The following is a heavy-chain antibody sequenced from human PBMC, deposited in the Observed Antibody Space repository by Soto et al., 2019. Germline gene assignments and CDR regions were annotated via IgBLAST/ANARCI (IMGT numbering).Heavy chain of an antibody. Sequence: LRLSCAASGFTFSAYAMSWVRQAPGKGLEWVSVISGSGGTTYYADSVKGRFTISRDNSKNTLYVQMNSLRAEDTAVYYCAKVRESAAASNFDPWGQGTLVTVSS. V-gene: IGHV3-23*01. D-gene: IGHD6-13*01. J-gene: IGHJ5*02. CDR2: ISGSGGTT. CDR3: AKVRESAAASNFDP. CDR1: GFTFSAYA.